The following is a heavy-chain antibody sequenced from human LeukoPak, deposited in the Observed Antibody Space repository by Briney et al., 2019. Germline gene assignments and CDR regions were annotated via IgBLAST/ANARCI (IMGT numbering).Heavy chain of an antibody. CDR3: ARGVEPLAANTLAY. J-gene: IGHJ4*02. D-gene: IGHD1-14*01. CDR2: FYSDGNT. V-gene: IGHV3-53*01. Sequence: GGSLRLSCASSGFTVITNDMSWVRQAPGKGLDWVSFFYSDGNTKYADSVQGRFTISRDNSKNTLYLEMNSLSPDDTAVYYCARGVEPLAANTLAYWGQGTLVTVSS. CDR1: GFTVITND.